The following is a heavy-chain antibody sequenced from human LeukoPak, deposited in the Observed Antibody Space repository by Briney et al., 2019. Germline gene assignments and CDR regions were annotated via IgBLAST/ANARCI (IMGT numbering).Heavy chain of an antibody. CDR2: VYHTGIT. CDR3: ARGFASGWYSRYDP. J-gene: IGHJ5*02. CDR1: GDPFSRGSYY. Sequence: SETLSLTCTVSGDPFSRGSYYWSWIRQPPGKELEWIGYVYHTGITNYNPSLKSRVTISVDTSKNEFSLKMTSVTAADTAVYYCARGFASGWYSRYDPWGQGTLVTVSS. D-gene: IGHD6-19*01. V-gene: IGHV4-61*01.